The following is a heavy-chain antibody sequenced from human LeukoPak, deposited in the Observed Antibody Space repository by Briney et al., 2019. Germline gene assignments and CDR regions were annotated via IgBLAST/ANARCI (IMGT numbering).Heavy chain of an antibody. CDR2: IIPIFGTA. J-gene: IGHJ2*01. V-gene: IGHV1-69*05. CDR3: ARDPPVGARRYYWYFDL. Sequence: ASVKVSCKASGGTFSSYAISWVRQAPGQGLEWMGRIIPIFGTANYAQKFQGRVTITTDESTSTAYMELSSLRSEDTAVYYCARDPPVGARRYYWYFDLWGRGTLVTVSS. CDR1: GGTFSSYA. D-gene: IGHD1-26*01.